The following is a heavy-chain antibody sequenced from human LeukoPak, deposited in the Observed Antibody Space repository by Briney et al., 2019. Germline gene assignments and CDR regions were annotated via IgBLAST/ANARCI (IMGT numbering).Heavy chain of an antibody. Sequence: ASVKVSCKASGYTFTSYYMHWVRQAPGQGLEWMGIINPSGGSTSYALKFQGRVTMARDTSTSTVYMELSSLRSEDTAVYYCARDGGSGSYSYYYGMDVWGQGTTVTVSS. V-gene: IGHV1-46*01. D-gene: IGHD3-10*01. CDR3: ARDGGSGSYSYYYGMDV. J-gene: IGHJ6*02. CDR1: GYTFTSYY. CDR2: INPSGGST.